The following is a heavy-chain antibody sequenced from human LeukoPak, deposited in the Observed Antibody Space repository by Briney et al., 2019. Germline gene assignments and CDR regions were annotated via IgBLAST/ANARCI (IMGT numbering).Heavy chain of an antibody. D-gene: IGHD3-3*01. CDR1: GGSISSSSYY. Sequence: PSETLSLTCTVSGGSISSSSYYWGWIRQPPGKGLEWIGSIYYSGSTYYNPSLKSRVTISVDTSKNQFSLKLSSVTAADTAVYYCARRAYDFWSGYPLYYFDYWGQGTLVTVSS. V-gene: IGHV4-39*01. CDR3: ARRAYDFWSGYPLYYFDY. J-gene: IGHJ4*02. CDR2: IYYSGST.